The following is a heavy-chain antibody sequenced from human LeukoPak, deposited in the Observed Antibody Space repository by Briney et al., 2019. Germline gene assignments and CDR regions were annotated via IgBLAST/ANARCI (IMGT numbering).Heavy chain of an antibody. D-gene: IGHD6-6*01. CDR1: GFTFSSYA. V-gene: IGHV3-23*01. CDR2: ISGSGGST. Sequence: GGSLRLSCAASGFTFSSYAMSWVRQAPGKGPEWVSAISGSGGSTYYADSVKGRFTISRDNSKNTLYLQMNSLRAEDTAVYYCAKDKSSIAARPKDYWGQGTLVTVSS. J-gene: IGHJ4*02. CDR3: AKDKSSIAARPKDY.